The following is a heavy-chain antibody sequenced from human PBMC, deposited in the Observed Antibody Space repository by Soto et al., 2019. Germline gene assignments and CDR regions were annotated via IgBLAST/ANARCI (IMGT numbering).Heavy chain of an antibody. Sequence: QVQLVESGGGVVQPGRSLRLSCAASGFTFSSYAMHWVRQAPGKGLEWVAVISYDGSNKYYADSVKGRFTISRDNSKNTPYLQMNSLRAEDTAVYYCARPPNMVTMGFDYWGQGTLVTVSS. D-gene: IGHD5-18*01. V-gene: IGHV3-30-3*01. CDR1: GFTFSSYA. J-gene: IGHJ4*02. CDR2: ISYDGSNK. CDR3: ARPPNMVTMGFDY.